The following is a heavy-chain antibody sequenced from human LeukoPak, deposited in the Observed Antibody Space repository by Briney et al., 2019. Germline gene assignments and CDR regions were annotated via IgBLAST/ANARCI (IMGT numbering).Heavy chain of an antibody. Sequence: SVTVSCKASGGTFSSYAISWVRQAPGQGLEWMGGIIPIFDTANYAQKFQGRVTITADESTSTAYMELSSLRSEDTAVYYCARGREAVAVSFTAFDIWGQGTMVTVSS. V-gene: IGHV1-69*13. CDR1: GGTFSSYA. CDR3: ARGREAVAVSFTAFDI. CDR2: IIPIFDTA. J-gene: IGHJ3*02. D-gene: IGHD6-19*01.